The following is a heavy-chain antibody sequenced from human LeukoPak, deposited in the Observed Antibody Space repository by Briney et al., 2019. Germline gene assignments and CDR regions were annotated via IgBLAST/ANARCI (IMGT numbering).Heavy chain of an antibody. CDR2: IRSKAYGETA. Sequence: PGGSLRLSCTASGFTSGDYAMSWLRQAPGKGLEWVGFIRSKAYGETADYAASVKGRFTISRDDSKAIAYLQMNSLKTEDTAVYHCTRDRGAYNLYDYWGQGTLVTVSS. CDR1: GFTSGDYA. J-gene: IGHJ4*02. CDR3: TRDRGAYNLYDY. V-gene: IGHV3-49*03. D-gene: IGHD1-1*01.